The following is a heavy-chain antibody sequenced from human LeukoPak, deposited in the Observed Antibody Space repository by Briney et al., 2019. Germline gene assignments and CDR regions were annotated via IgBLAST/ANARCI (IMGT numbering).Heavy chain of an antibody. Sequence: PGGSLRLSCAASGFTFSSYAMHWVRQAPGKGLEWVAVISYDGSNKYYADSVKGRFTISRDNSKNTLYLQMNSLRAEGTAVYYCARDLQDTTVTTWVGYWGQGTLVTVSS. D-gene: IGHD4-17*01. CDR3: ARDLQDTTVTTWVGY. CDR1: GFTFSSYA. J-gene: IGHJ4*02. CDR2: ISYDGSNK. V-gene: IGHV3-30-3*01.